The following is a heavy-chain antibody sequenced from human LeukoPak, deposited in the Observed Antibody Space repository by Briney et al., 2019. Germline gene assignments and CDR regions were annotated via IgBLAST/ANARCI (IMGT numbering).Heavy chain of an antibody. Sequence: SVKVSCTASGGTFSSYAISWVRQAPGQGLEWMGGIIPIFGTANYAQKFQGRVTMTRDTSTSTVYMELSSLRSEDTAVYYCARDLNIYDSSGYYEFDYWGQGTLVTVSS. V-gene: IGHV1-69*05. CDR1: GGTFSSYA. D-gene: IGHD3-22*01. J-gene: IGHJ4*02. CDR3: ARDLNIYDSSGYYEFDY. CDR2: IIPIFGTA.